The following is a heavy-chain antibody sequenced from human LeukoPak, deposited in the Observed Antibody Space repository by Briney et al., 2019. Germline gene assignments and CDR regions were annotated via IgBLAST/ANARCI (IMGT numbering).Heavy chain of an antibody. J-gene: IGHJ6*02. D-gene: IGHD3-10*01. CDR3: ARDRYYGSGRTAMDV. Sequence: ASVKVSCKASGYTLTRYYVHWVRQAPGQGLEWMGIINPASGTTRYAQKLQGRVTLTRDTSTSTVHMELSSLRSEDTALYYCARDRYYGSGRTAMDVWGQGTTVTVSS. V-gene: IGHV1-46*04. CDR2: INPASGTT. CDR1: GYTLTRYY.